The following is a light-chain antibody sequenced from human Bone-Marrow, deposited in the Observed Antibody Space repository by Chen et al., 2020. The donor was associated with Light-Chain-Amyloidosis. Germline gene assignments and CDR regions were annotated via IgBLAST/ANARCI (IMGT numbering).Light chain of an antibody. CDR3: QAADSSGTYEVI. J-gene: IGLJ2*01. V-gene: IGLV3-25*03. CDR1: DLPTKY. CDR2: RDT. Sequence: SYELTQPPSVSVSPGQTARITCSGDDLPTKYAYWYQQKPGQAPVLVINRDTERPSGISERFSGSSSGTTATVTISGVQAEDEADDHCQAADSSGTYEVIFGGGTKLTVL.